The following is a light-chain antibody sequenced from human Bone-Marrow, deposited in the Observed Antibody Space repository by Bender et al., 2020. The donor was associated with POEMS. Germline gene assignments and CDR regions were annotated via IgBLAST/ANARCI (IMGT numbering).Light chain of an antibody. V-gene: IGLV1-44*01. CDR3: SAWDGILNGWV. CDR2: GID. J-gene: IGLJ3*02. CDR1: IGGNA. Sequence: IGGNAVNWWQQLPGTAPKLLIYGIDQRPSGVPDRFSGSKSGTSASLAIRGLQSEDEADYFCSAWDGILNGWVFGGETELTVL.